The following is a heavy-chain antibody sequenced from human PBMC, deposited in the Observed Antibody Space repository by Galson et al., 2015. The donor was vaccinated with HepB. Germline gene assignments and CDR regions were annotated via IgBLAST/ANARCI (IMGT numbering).Heavy chain of an antibody. CDR2: IYPGDSDT. CDR3: ARSARPIRGPPGLMFDP. V-gene: IGHV5-51*01. CDR1: GYSFTSYW. J-gene: IGHJ5*02. Sequence: QSGAEVKKPGESLKISCKGSGYSFTSYWIGWVRQMPGKGLEWMGIIYPGDSDTRYSPSFQGQVTISADKSISTAYLQWSSLKASDTAMYYCARSARPIRGPPGLMFDPWGQGTLVTVSS. D-gene: IGHD3-16*01.